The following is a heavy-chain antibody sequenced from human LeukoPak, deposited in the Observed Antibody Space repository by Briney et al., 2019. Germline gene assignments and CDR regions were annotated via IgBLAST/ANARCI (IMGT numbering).Heavy chain of an antibody. V-gene: IGHV1-18*01. CDR2: ISTYNGNT. J-gene: IGHJ2*01. CDR1: GYTFTDYN. CDR3: ARDLDWVFDL. Sequence: ASVKVSCKASGYTFTDYNFSWVRQAPGQGLEWMGWISTYNGNTKYAQNLQGRVTMTTDTSTSTAYMELRSLRSDDTAVYYCARDLDWVFDLWGRGTLVAVPS. D-gene: IGHD3-9*01.